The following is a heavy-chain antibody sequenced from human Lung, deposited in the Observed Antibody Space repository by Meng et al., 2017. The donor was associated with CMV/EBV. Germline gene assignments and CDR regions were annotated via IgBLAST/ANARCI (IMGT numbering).Heavy chain of an antibody. CDR2: LYSDDRT. Sequence: EVQLVESGGGLCQPGGSLSVSCAAVGFTVSRNYMSWVRQAPGKGLEWVSVLYSDDRTYYADSVKGRFIISRDNSKNTLYLQMNSLRADDTAVYYCAREIGSDPYYFDYWGQGTLVTVYS. CDR3: AREIGSDPYYFDY. CDR1: GFTVSRNY. V-gene: IGHV3-53*01. D-gene: IGHD6-25*01. J-gene: IGHJ4*02.